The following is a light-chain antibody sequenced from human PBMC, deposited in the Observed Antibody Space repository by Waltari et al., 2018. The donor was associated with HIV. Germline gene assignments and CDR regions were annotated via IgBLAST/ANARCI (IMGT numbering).Light chain of an antibody. CDR3: QQSYSTPWT. V-gene: IGKV1-39*01. Sequence: DIEMSQSPSSLSASVRDRVTITCRASQRLSSYLTWYQQKPGKAPKLLIYAASSLQSGVPSRFSGSGSGTDFTLTISSLQPEDFATYYCQQSYSTPWTFGQGTKVEIK. J-gene: IGKJ1*01. CDR1: QRLSSY. CDR2: AAS.